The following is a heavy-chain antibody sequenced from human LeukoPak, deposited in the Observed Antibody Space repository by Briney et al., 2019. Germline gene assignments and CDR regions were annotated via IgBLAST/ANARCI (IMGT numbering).Heavy chain of an antibody. CDR1: GGSFSSYY. CDR3: ASAFNMVTDAFGI. J-gene: IGHJ3*02. CDR2: INYIGSS. Sequence: SETLSLTRTVSGGSFSSYYWSWFRQPPGKGLEWVANINYIGSSNSNPSLESRVTLSIDTSKNQFSLKLSSVTAADTAVYYCASAFNMVTDAFGIWGQGTRVTVSS. V-gene: IGHV4-59*01. D-gene: IGHD2-21*02.